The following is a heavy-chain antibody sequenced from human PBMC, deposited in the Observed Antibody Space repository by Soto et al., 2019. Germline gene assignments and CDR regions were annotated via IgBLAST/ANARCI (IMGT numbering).Heavy chain of an antibody. Sequence: EEQLLESGGGLVQPGGSLRVSCAASGFTFGSHAMGWVRQAPGKGLAWVSTLSKSGGTTYYADAVMGRFTLSRDNSKNTVFLQMNSLRVDDTAVYYCATYTGSAYGSGIYRVRPYYFDYYMDVWGKGTTVTVSS. CDR3: ATYTGSAYGSGIYRVRPYYFDYYMDV. D-gene: IGHD3-10*01. CDR2: LSKSGGTT. CDR1: GFTFGSHA. V-gene: IGHV3-23*01. J-gene: IGHJ6*03.